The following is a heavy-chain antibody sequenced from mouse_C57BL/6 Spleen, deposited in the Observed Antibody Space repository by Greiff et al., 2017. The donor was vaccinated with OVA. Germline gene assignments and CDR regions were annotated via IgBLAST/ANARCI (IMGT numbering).Heavy chain of an antibody. J-gene: IGHJ3*01. CDR3: ARNYYYGSSDEAWFAY. Sequence: VQLQQPGAELVKPGASVKLSCKASGYTFTSYWMHWVTQRHGQGLEWIGMIHPNSGSTHYNEKFKSKATLTVDKSSSTAYMQLSSLTSEDSAVYYGARNYYYGSSDEAWFAYWGQGTLVTVSA. V-gene: IGHV1-64*01. CDR2: IHPNSGST. D-gene: IGHD1-1*01. CDR1: GYTFTSYW.